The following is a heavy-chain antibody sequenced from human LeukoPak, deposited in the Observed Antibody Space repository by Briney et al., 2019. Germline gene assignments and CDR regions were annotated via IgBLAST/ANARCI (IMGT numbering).Heavy chain of an antibody. CDR3: ARPLGFGGDNWFDP. CDR1: SYTFTSYG. V-gene: IGHV1-18*01. D-gene: IGHD3-10*01. Sequence: ASVKVSCKGSSYTFTSYGISWVRQAPGQGLEWMGWICAYNGNTNYAQKLHGRVTMTTDTSTSTAYKELRSLRSDDTAVYYCARPLGFGGDNWFDPWGQGTLVTVSS. CDR2: ICAYNGNT. J-gene: IGHJ5*02.